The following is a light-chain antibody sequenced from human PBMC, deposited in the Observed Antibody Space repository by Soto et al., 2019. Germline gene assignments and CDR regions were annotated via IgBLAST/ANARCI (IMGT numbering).Light chain of an antibody. CDR3: SSYASSSTLRV. Sequence: QSALTQPASVSGSPGQSITISCTGTSSDVGGYNYVSWYQQHPGKAPKLMIYDVSSRPSGVSNRFSGSKSGNTASLTISGLQAEDEADYYFSSYASSSTLRVFGTGTKGTVL. V-gene: IGLV2-14*01. CDR2: DVS. CDR1: SSDVGGYNY. J-gene: IGLJ1*01.